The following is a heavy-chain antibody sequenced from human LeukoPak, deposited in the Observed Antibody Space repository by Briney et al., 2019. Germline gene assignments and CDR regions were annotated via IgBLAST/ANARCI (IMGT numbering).Heavy chain of an antibody. D-gene: IGHD3-10*01. V-gene: IGHV4-39*07. CDR1: GGSISNNGYY. CDR2: VSYPEST. Sequence: SETLSLTCTISGGSISNNGYYWGWIRQPPGKGLEWIASVSYPESTFYNPSLKNRVTMSVDTSKNQFSLKLSSVTAADTAVYYCARDRSLLWFGELFYHPHWFDPWGQGTLVTVSS. CDR3: ARDRSLLWFGELFYHPHWFDP. J-gene: IGHJ5*02.